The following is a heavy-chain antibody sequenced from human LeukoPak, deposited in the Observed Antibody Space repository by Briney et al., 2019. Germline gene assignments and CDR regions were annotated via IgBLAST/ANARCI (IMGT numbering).Heavy chain of an antibody. J-gene: IGHJ5*02. Sequence: ASVKVSCKASGYTFTSYGISWVRQAPGQGLEWMGWISAYNGNTNYAQKLQGRVTMTTDTSTSTAYMELSSLRSEDMAVYYCARGLLSHGWFDPWGQGTLVTVSS. V-gene: IGHV1-18*03. CDR3: ARGLLSHGWFDP. CDR1: GYTFTSYG. CDR2: ISAYNGNT. D-gene: IGHD3-10*01.